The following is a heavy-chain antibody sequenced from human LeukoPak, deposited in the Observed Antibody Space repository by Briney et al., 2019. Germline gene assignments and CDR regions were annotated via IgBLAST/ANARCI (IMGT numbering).Heavy chain of an antibody. CDR2: IYSGGST. V-gene: IGHV3-53*01. J-gene: IGHJ3*02. D-gene: IGHD1-26*01. CDR1: GFTVRSNY. CDR3: ATWEDSGTYYQRAAFDI. Sequence: GGSLRLSCAVSGFTVRSNYMSWVRQAPGEGLEWVSVIYSGGSTYYADSVKGRFTISRDNSKNTLYLQMSSLRVEDTAVYYCATWEDSGTYYQRAAFDIWGQGTMVTVSS.